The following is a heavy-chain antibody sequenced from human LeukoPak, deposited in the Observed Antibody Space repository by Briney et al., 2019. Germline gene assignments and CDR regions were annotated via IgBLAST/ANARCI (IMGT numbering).Heavy chain of an antibody. J-gene: IGHJ4*02. V-gene: IGHV3-21*01. CDR1: GFTFSSNS. CDR3: ARLRRNSDRSGFYYYYDN. Sequence: GGSLRLSCAASGFTFSSNSFNWVRQAPGKGLEWVSSVNTISSYIYYADSVKGRFTISRDNVENSVYLQMNSLRAEDSAVYYCARLRRNSDRSGFYYYYDNWGQGTLVTVSS. CDR2: VNTISSYI. D-gene: IGHD3-22*01.